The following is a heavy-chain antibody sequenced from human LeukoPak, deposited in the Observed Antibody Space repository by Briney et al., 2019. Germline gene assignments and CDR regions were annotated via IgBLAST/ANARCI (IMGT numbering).Heavy chain of an antibody. CDR1: GFTFSSYA. Sequence: GGSLRLSCAASGFTFSSYAMSWVRQAPGKGLEWVSAISGSGGSTYYADSVKGRFTISRDNAKDSLYLQMNSLRAEDTAVYYCARDARQQLVEIFDYGGQGTLVTVSS. J-gene: IGHJ4*02. CDR3: ARDARQQLVEIFDY. D-gene: IGHD6-13*01. V-gene: IGHV3-23*01. CDR2: ISGSGGST.